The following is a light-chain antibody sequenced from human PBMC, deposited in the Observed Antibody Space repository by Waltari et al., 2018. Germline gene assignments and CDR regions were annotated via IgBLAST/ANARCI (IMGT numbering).Light chain of an antibody. V-gene: IGKV4-1*01. J-gene: IGKJ2*01. CDR3: QHYSNTPYT. CDR1: QSLSYRYNNKNY. CDR2: WAS. Sequence: DIVMSQSPDSLAVSLGERATINCRSSQSLSYRYNNKNYLAWYQQRPGQPPKLLIYWASLRESGVPDRFSGSGSGTEFTLTISSLQAEDVAVYFCQHYSNTPYTFGQGTKLEIK.